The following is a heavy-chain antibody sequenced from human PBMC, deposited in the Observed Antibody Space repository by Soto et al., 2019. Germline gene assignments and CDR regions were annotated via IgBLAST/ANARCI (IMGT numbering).Heavy chain of an antibody. D-gene: IGHD3-9*01. Sequence: SETLSLTCTVSGGSGSSGSYYWSWIRQPPGKGLEWIGYIYYSGSTNYNPSLKSRVTISVDTSKNQFSLKLSSVTAADTAVYYCASGPDYDILTGYYPMSYWGQGTLVTVSS. V-gene: IGHV4-61*01. CDR2: IYYSGST. CDR3: ASGPDYDILTGYYPMSY. J-gene: IGHJ4*02. CDR1: GGSGSSGSYY.